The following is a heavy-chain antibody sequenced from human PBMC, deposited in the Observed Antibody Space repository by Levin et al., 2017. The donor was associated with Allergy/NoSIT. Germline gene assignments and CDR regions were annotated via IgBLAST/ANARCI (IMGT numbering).Heavy chain of an antibody. Sequence: PGGSLRLSCAASGFTVSSNYMSWVRQAPGKGLEWVSVIYSGGSTYYADSVKGRFTISRDNSKNTLYLQMNSLRAEDTAVYYCARGVSSWYFLDFDYWGQGTLVTVSS. D-gene: IGHD6-13*01. CDR3: ARGVSSWYFLDFDY. CDR1: GFTVSSNY. V-gene: IGHV3-66*01. J-gene: IGHJ4*02. CDR2: IYSGGST.